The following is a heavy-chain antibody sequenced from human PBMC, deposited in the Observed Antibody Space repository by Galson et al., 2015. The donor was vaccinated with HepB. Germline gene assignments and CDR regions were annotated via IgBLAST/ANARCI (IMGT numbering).Heavy chain of an antibody. CDR2: IFPIFGTA. Sequence: SVKVSCKASGGTFSSYAISWVRQAPGQGLEWMGGIFPIFGTANYAQKFQGRVTITADESTSTAYMELSSLRSEDTAVYYCASGGSRHWYFDLWGRGTLVTVSS. D-gene: IGHD1-26*01. J-gene: IGHJ2*01. CDR1: GGTFSSYA. CDR3: ASGGSRHWYFDL. V-gene: IGHV1-69*13.